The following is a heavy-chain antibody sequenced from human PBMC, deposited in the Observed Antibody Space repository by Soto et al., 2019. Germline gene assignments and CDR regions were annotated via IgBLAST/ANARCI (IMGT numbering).Heavy chain of an antibody. Sequence: QVQLHESGPGLVTPSQTLSLTCTVSGASINSGDDYWSWVRQSPGKALEWIRYLYHTGSTYYNPSFKSRSNISVYTSKNKFSLKLTSVTAADTVLYYCTRLGITLARGLKLPKWFDPWGQGTLVTVSS. CDR3: TRLGITLARGLKLPKWFDP. V-gene: IGHV4-30-4*01. CDR2: LYHTGST. J-gene: IGHJ5*02. D-gene: IGHD3-10*01. CDR1: GASINSGDDY.